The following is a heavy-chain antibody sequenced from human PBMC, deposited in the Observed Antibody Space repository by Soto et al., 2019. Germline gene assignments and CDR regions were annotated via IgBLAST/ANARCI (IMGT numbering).Heavy chain of an antibody. CDR3: AREDDGGDRDYYGLDV. J-gene: IGHJ6*02. V-gene: IGHV4-30-4*08. CDR2: IHYSGSI. CDR1: GGSISYEYYH. Sequence: QVQLQQSGPGLVKPSQTLSLTCTVSGGSISYEYYHWTWIRQSPGKGLERIGYIHYSGSIIYNPSFKSRVTISMDTSKNQFSLQLSSVTAADTAVYFCAREDDGGDRDYYGLDVWGQGTTVTVSS. D-gene: IGHD2-21*02.